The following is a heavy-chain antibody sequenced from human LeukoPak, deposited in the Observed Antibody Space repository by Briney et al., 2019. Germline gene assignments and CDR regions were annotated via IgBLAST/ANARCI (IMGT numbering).Heavy chain of an antibody. D-gene: IGHD4-23*01. CDR3: ARDGDYHGNSVHFDY. CDR2: INPSGGST. V-gene: IGHV1-46*01. Sequence: GASVKVSCKASGYTFTNYFIHWVRQAPGQGLEWMGIINPSGGSTSYAPKFQGRLSMTSDTSTTTVYMESSSLRSEDTAVYYCARDGDYHGNSVHFDYWGQGTLVTVSS. J-gene: IGHJ4*02. CDR1: GYTFTNYF.